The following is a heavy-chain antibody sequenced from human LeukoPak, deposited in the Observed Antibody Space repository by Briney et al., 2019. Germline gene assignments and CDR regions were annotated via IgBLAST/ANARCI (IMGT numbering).Heavy chain of an antibody. Sequence: GASLRLSCAASGFTFSSYAMSWVRRAPGKGLEWVSGISGSGGSTYYAVSVQGRFTISRDESKNTLYLRMNSLRAEDTAVYYCAKGHYYDSSGYSIDYWGQGTLVTVSS. CDR2: ISGSGGST. CDR3: AKGHYYDSSGYSIDY. J-gene: IGHJ4*02. D-gene: IGHD3-22*01. V-gene: IGHV3-23*01. CDR1: GFTFSSYA.